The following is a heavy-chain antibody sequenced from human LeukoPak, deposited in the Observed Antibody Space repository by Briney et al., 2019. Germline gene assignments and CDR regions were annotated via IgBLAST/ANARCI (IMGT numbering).Heavy chain of an antibody. Sequence: PSETLSLTCTVSGGYFSNYYWNWIGEPPGKGLEWIGFIFSSGRTNYNPSLKSRVTISLDTSKNQFSLKLNSVTTTDSAVYYCARVSAAGGTRLFDYWGQGTLVTVSS. D-gene: IGHD6-13*01. V-gene: IGHV4-59*01. CDR3: ARVSAAGGTRLFDY. CDR1: GGYFSNYY. CDR2: IFSSGRT. J-gene: IGHJ4*02.